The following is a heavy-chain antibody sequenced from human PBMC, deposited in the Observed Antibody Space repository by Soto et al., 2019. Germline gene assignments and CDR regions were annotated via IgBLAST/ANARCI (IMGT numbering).Heavy chain of an antibody. J-gene: IGHJ5*02. D-gene: IGHD6-19*01. CDR1: GFTFSSYW. CDR3: AREDSSGWYESWFDP. Sequence: GGSLRLSCAASGFTFSSYWMHWVRQAPGKGLVWVSRINSDGSSTSYADSVKGRFTISRDNAKNTLYLQMNSLRAEDTAVYYCAREDSSGWYESWFDPWGQGTLVTVSS. V-gene: IGHV3-74*01. CDR2: INSDGSST.